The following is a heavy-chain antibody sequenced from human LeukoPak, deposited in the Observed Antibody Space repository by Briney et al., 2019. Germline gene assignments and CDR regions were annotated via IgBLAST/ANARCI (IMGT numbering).Heavy chain of an antibody. V-gene: IGHV3-23*01. Sequence: GGSLRLSCAASGFTFSSYAMSWVRQAPGKGLEWVSAISGSGGSTYYADSVKGRFTISRDNSKNTLYLQMNSLRAEDTAAYYCAKDLGWLQMNYWGQGTLVTVSS. CDR3: AKDLGWLQMNY. D-gene: IGHD5-24*01. J-gene: IGHJ4*02. CDR2: ISGSGGST. CDR1: GFTFSSYA.